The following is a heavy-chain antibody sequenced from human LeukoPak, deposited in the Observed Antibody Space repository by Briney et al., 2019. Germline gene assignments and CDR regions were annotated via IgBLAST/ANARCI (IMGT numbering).Heavy chain of an antibody. Sequence: GGSLRLSCAASGFTFSSYSMNWVRQAPGKGLEGVSYISSSSSTIYYADSVKGRFTISRDNAKNSLYLQMNSLRAEDTAVYYCARDSLTIFGVVIPNYFDYWGQGTLVTVSS. CDR3: ARDSLTIFGVVIPNYFDY. V-gene: IGHV3-48*04. D-gene: IGHD3-3*01. J-gene: IGHJ4*02. CDR1: GFTFSSYS. CDR2: ISSSSSTI.